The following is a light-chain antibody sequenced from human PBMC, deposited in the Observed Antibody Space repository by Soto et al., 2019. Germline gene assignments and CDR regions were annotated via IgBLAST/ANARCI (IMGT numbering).Light chain of an antibody. CDR2: GVF. V-gene: IGKV3-20*01. CDR1: QSVRGNY. J-gene: IGKJ2*01. Sequence: EIVLPQSPGTLSLSPGDRATLSCRASQSVRGNYLAWYQQKPGQSLRLLIYGVFSRETDMPARFSGSGSGRDFTLTISRLEPEDFAVYYCQQYGSSLYTFGQGTKLEI. CDR3: QQYGSSLYT.